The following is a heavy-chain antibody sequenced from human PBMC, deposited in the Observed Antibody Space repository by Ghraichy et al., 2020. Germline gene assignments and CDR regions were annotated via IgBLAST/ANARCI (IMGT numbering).Heavy chain of an antibody. J-gene: IGHJ4*02. CDR2: INPGIGNT. D-gene: IGHD2-21*01. Sequence: ASVKVSCRASGYPFSTHPMHWVRQAPGQSLEWMGWINPGIGNTKYSQKFEGRVTFSRDTSANTVYMELSSLTSGDTAVYYCARDLGEQPHFDFWGQGTLVTVSS. CDR3: ARDLGEQPHFDF. CDR1: GYPFSTHP. V-gene: IGHV1-3*01.